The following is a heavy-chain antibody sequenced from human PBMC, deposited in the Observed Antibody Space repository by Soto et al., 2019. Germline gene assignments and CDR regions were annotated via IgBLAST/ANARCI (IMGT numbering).Heavy chain of an antibody. CDR1: GGSLSGYY. CDR2: INHSGST. D-gene: IGHD3-10*01. J-gene: IGHJ6*02. Sequence: SETLSLTCAVYGGSLSGYYWSWIRQPPGKGLEWIWEINHSGSTNYNPSLKSRVTISVDTSKNQFSLKLSSVTAADTAVYYCARGGSGRLYYYYVIDVWGQGTKVTVS. CDR3: ARGGSGRLYYYYVIDV. V-gene: IGHV4-34*01.